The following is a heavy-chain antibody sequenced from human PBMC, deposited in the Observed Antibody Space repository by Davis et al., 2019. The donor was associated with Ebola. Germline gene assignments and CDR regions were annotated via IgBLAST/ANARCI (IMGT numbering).Heavy chain of an antibody. Sequence: PSETLFLTCTVSGGSISSYYWSWIRQPPGKGLEWIGYIYYSGSTYYNPSLKSRVTISVDTSKNQFSLKLSSVTAADTAVYYCARLGTYYYDSSGPSWGQGTLVTVSS. V-gene: IGHV4-59*04. J-gene: IGHJ4*02. CDR1: GGSISSYY. CDR3: ARLGTYYYDSSGPS. CDR2: IYYSGST. D-gene: IGHD3-22*01.